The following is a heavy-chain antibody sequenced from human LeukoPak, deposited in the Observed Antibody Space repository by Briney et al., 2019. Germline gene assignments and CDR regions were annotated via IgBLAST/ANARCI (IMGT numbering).Heavy chain of an antibody. CDR2: VNSDGTRT. CDR1: GFTFSSYA. Sequence: PGGSLRLSCAASGFTFSSYAMSWVRQAPGKGLVWVSRVNSDGTRTTYADSVKGRFTISRDNAKNTVNLQMNSLRAEDTAVYFCSREGSVTNDYWGQGTLVTVSS. D-gene: IGHD4-17*01. J-gene: IGHJ4*02. CDR3: SREGSVTNDY. V-gene: IGHV3-74*03.